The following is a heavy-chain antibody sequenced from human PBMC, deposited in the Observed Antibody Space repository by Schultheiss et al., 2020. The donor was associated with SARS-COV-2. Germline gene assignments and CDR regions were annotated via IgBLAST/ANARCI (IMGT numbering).Heavy chain of an antibody. Sequence: GGSLRLSCAASGFTFSSYWMSWVRQAPGKGLEWVSYISSSGSTIYYADSVKGRFTISRDNAKNSLYLQMNSLRDEDTAVYYCARGPITMVRGVYYYYGMDVWGQGTTVTVSS. CDR3: ARGPITMVRGVYYYYGMDV. V-gene: IGHV3-48*02. CDR1: GFTFSSYW. D-gene: IGHD3-10*01. J-gene: IGHJ6*02. CDR2: ISSSGSTI.